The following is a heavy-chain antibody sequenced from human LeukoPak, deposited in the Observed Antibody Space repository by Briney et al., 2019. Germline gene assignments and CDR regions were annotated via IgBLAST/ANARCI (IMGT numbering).Heavy chain of an antibody. CDR2: IYYSGST. V-gene: IGHV4-59*01. J-gene: IGHJ3*02. CDR3: ARVGVAAAGTRVDAFDI. D-gene: IGHD6-13*01. CDR1: GGSISSNY. Sequence: PSETLSLTCTVSGGSISSNYWNWIRQPPGKGLEWIGYIYYSGSTNYNPSLKSRVTISVDTSKNQFSLKLSSVTAADTAVYYCARVGVAAAGTRVDAFDIWGQGTMVTVSS.